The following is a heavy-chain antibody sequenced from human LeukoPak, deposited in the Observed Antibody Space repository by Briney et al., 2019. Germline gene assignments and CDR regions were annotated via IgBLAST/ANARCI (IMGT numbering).Heavy chain of an antibody. CDR1: GFTFSTYA. D-gene: IGHD2-2*01. Sequence: GSLRLSCAASGFTFSTYAMSWVRQAPGKGLEWVSVISCSGGSTHYADSVKGRFTISRDNSKNTLYLQMNSLRAEDTALYYCAKGRCSSTSCPYYFDYWGQGTLVTVSS. V-gene: IGHV3-23*01. CDR2: ISCSGGST. J-gene: IGHJ4*02. CDR3: AKGRCSSTSCPYYFDY.